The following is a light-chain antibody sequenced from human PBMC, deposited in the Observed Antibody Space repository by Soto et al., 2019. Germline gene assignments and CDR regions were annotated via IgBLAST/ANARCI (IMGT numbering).Light chain of an antibody. CDR3: HQSYSLPEA. V-gene: IGKV1-39*01. CDR2: AAS. Sequence: DIQMTQSPSALSASVGDRVTITCRASQRINNYLNWYQQKPGKAPKLLIYAASSLQSGVPSRFTGSGSGTDFTLTTSSLQPEDFATYYCHQSYSLPEAFGQGTKVDIK. J-gene: IGKJ1*01. CDR1: QRINNY.